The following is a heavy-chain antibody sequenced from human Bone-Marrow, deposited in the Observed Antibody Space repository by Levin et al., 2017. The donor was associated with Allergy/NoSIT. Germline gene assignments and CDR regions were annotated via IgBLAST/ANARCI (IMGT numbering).Heavy chain of an antibody. Sequence: GGSLRLSCAASGFSFSDHYMDWVRQAPGKGLEWLARTRSKGHSYTTEYAAFVKGRFSISRDASKTSLYLQMNSLKTEDTAVYYCARGPYCSGGRCPGAFDYWGQGTLVTVSS. CDR2: TRSKGHSYTT. J-gene: IGHJ4*02. CDR3: ARGPYCSGGRCPGAFDY. D-gene: IGHD2-15*01. CDR1: GFSFSDHY. V-gene: IGHV3-72*01.